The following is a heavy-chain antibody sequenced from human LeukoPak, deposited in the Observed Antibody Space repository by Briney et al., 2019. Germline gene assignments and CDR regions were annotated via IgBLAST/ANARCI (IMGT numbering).Heavy chain of an antibody. CDR3: ARDDGVVAAVN. CDR2: IYYSGST. Sequence: SETLSLTCTVSGGSISSYYWSWIRQPPGKGLEWIGYIYYSGSTNYNPSLKSRVTISVDTSKNQFSLKLSSVTAADTAVYYCARDDGVVAAVNWGQGTLVTVSS. CDR1: GGSISSYY. J-gene: IGHJ4*02. D-gene: IGHD6-13*01. V-gene: IGHV4-59*01.